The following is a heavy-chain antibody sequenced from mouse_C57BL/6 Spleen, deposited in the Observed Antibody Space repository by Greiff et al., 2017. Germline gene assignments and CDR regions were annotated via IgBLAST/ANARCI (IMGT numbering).Heavy chain of an antibody. V-gene: IGHV1-69*01. D-gene: IGHD4-1*01. Sequence: QVQLQQPGAELVMPGASVKLSCKASGYTFTSYWMHWVKQRPGQGLEWIGEIDPSDSYTNYNQKLKGKSTLTEDKSASTAYMQLSSLTSEDSAVYYCARSGTYYFDYWGQGTTLTVSS. CDR2: IDPSDSYT. CDR3: ARSGTYYFDY. CDR1: GYTFTSYW. J-gene: IGHJ2*01.